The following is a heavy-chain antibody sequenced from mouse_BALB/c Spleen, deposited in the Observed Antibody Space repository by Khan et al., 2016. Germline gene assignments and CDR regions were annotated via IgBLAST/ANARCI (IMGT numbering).Heavy chain of an antibody. CDR3: STYDGYVFDY. CDR1: GDSITSGY. CDR2: ISYSGTT. D-gene: IGHD2-3*01. Sequence: EVQLQESGPNLAKPSQTLSLTCSVTGDSITSGYWNWIRKFPGNKFEYMGYISYSGTTYYNPSLKSRISITRDTSKNQFYLQLNSVTADDTATYYCSTYDGYVFDYWGQGTTLTVSS. J-gene: IGHJ2*01. V-gene: IGHV3-8*02.